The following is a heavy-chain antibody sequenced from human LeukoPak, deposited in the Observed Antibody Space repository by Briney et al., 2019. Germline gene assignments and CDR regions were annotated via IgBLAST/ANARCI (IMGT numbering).Heavy chain of an antibody. CDR3: AREAGSGSYYMFDY. J-gene: IGHJ4*02. CDR1: GYTFINYA. CDR2: ISTYDGNT. Sequence: ASVKASCKTSGYTFINYAINWVRQAPGQGLEWMGWISTYDGNTDYAQNFQGRVTMTTDTSTSTAYMELGNLRSDDTAVYYCAREAGSGSYYMFDYWGQGTQVTVSS. V-gene: IGHV1-18*01. D-gene: IGHD3-10*01.